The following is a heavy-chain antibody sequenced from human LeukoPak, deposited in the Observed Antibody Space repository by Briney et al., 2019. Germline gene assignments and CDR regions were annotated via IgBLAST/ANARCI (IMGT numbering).Heavy chain of an antibody. CDR3: AKDPYYDSSGLLDY. Sequence: GGSLRLSCAASGFTFGTYAMSWVRQAPGKGLEWVCAITASGDRTYYADSVRGRFIISRDNSKNTLSLQMNSLRAEDTAVYYCAKDPYYDSSGLLDYWGQGTLVTVSS. CDR2: ITASGDRT. CDR1: GFTFGTYA. D-gene: IGHD3-22*01. V-gene: IGHV3-23*01. J-gene: IGHJ4*02.